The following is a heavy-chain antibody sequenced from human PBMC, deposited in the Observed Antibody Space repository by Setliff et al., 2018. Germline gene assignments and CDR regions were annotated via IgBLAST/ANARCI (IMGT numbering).Heavy chain of an antibody. D-gene: IGHD3-10*01. CDR3: ARPYGSGGSFHNAPFDY. J-gene: IGHJ4*02. V-gene: IGHV4-61*09. CDR1: GGSISSGSYY. CDR2: IYTSGST. Sequence: SETLSLTCTVSGGSISSGSYYWSWIRQPAGKGLEWIGHIYTSGSTNYNPSLKSRVTISVDTSKNQFSLKLSSVTAADTAVYYCARPYGSGGSFHNAPFDYWGQGMLVTVSS.